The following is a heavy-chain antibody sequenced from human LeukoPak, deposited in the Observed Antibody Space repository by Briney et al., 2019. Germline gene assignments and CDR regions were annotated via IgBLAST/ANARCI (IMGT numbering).Heavy chain of an antibody. CDR1: GYTFTGYY. CDR3: AREYCSSTSCLDDP. D-gene: IGHD2-2*01. CDR2: INPNSGGT. J-gene: IGHJ5*02. Sequence: GASVKVSCKASGYTFTGYYMHWVRQAPGQGLEWMGWINPNSGGTNYAQKFQGRVTMTRDTSISTAYMELSRLRSDGTAVYYCAREYCSSTSCLDDPWGQGTLVTVSS. V-gene: IGHV1-2*02.